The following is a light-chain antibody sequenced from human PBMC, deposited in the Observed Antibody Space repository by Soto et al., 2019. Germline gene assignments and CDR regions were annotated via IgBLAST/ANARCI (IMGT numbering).Light chain of an antibody. CDR1: SSDVGGYNY. V-gene: IGLV2-11*01. Sequence: QSVLTQPRSVSGSPGQSVTISCTGTSSDVGGYNYVSWYQQHPGKAPKLMIYDVSKRPSGVPDRFSGSKSGNTASLTISGLQAEEDADSYCCSYAVTYYVFGTGTKLTVL. J-gene: IGLJ1*01. CDR2: DVS. CDR3: CSYAVTYYV.